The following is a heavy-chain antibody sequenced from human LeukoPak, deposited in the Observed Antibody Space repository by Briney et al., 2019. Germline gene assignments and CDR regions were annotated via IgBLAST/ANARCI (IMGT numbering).Heavy chain of an antibody. CDR3: ASPSKYYSSGSYRFDS. CDR1: GYTFTGYY. D-gene: IGHD3-10*01. CDR2: INPKNGGT. Sequence: ASVKVSCKASGYTFTGYYMHWVRQAPGQGLEWMGWINPKNGGTKYAKNFQGRVTMTRDTSINTAYMELSRLTSDDTAVYYCASPSKYYSSGSYRFDSWGQGTLVTVSS. J-gene: IGHJ4*02. V-gene: IGHV1-2*02.